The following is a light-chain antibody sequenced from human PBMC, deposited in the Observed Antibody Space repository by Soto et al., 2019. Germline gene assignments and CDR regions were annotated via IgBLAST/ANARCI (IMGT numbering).Light chain of an antibody. CDR2: DVS. V-gene: IGLV2-14*03. J-gene: IGLJ1*01. CDR1: RSDICGYNY. Sequence: QSLVTQPGFPSGSSGQAITTSCTGPRSDICGYNYVSWYQHHPGKAPKLMIYDVSNRPSGVSNRFSGSKSGNTASLTISGLQPEDEADYYCSSYTTSNTRQIVFGTGTKVTVL. CDR3: SSYTTSNTRQIV.